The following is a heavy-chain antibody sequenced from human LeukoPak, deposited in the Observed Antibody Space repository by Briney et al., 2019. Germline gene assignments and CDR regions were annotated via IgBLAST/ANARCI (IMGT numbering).Heavy chain of an antibody. J-gene: IGHJ4*02. CDR2: IRYDGSNK. CDR3: AKEQGYCSSTSCSYFDY. V-gene: IGHV3-30*02. CDR1: GFTFSSYG. Sequence: AGGSLRLSCAASGFTFSSYGMHWVRQAPGKGLEWVAFIRYDGSNKYYADSVKGRFTISRDNSKNTLYLQMNSLRAEDTAVYYCAKEQGYCSSTSCSYFDYWGQGTLVTVSS. D-gene: IGHD2-2*01.